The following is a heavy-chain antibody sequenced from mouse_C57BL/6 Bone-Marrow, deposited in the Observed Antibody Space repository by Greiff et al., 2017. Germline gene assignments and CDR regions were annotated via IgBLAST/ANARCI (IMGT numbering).Heavy chain of an antibody. CDR3: AKHSNYGYAMDY. V-gene: IGHV1-63*01. J-gene: IGHJ4*01. CDR2: IYPGGGYP. Sequence: VQLQQSGAELVRPGTSVKMSCKASGYTFTNYWIGWAKQRPGHGLEWIGDIYPGGGYPNYNEKFKGKATLTADKSSSTGYMQFSSLASEDSAIYYCAKHSNYGYAMDYWGQGTSVTVSS. D-gene: IGHD2-5*01. CDR1: GYTFTNYW.